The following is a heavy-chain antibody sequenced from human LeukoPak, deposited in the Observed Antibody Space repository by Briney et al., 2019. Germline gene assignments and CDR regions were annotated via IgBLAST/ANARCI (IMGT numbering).Heavy chain of an antibody. CDR3: AKTSGYSRDAFDI. Sequence: GGSLRLSCAASGFAFSNYAMTWVRQAPGKGLECVSIISASGSDRYYADSVKGRFTISRDNFHNTLHLQMSSLGADDTAVYYCAKTSGYSRDAFDIWGQGTMVTVSS. J-gene: IGHJ3*02. CDR2: ISASGSDR. CDR1: GFAFSNYA. D-gene: IGHD3-22*01. V-gene: IGHV3-23*01.